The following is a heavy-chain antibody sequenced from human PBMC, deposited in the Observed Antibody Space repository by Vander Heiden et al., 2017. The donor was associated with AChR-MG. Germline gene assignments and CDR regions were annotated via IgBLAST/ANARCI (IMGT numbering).Heavy chain of an antibody. CDR3: ARSYSSSSGFAFDI. D-gene: IGHD6-6*01. Sequence: QVTLKESGPALVKPTQTLTLTCTFSGFSLSTSGMRVSWIRQPPGKALEWLARIDWDDDKFYSTSLKTRLTISKDTSKNQVVLTMTNMDPVDTATYYCARSYSSSSGFAFDIWGQGTMVTVSS. V-gene: IGHV2-70*04. CDR1: GFSLSTSGMR. J-gene: IGHJ3*02. CDR2: IDWDDDK.